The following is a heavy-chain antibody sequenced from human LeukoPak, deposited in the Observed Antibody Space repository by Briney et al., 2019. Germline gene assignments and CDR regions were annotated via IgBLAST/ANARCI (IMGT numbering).Heavy chain of an antibody. V-gene: IGHV3-66*01. Sequence: PGGSLRLSCAASGFTVSNNYMTWVRQAPGKGLEWVSFIYSGGSANYADSVKGGFSISRDNSKNTLYLQMNSLTAEDTAVYYCARASVAGGFDYWGQGTLVTVSS. D-gene: IGHD6-13*01. CDR3: ARASVAGGFDY. J-gene: IGHJ4*02. CDR2: IYSGGSA. CDR1: GFTVSNNY.